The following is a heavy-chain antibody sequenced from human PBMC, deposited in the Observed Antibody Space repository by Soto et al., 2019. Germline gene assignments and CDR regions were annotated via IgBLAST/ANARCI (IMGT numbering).Heavy chain of an antibody. CDR3: AKGSYGRLRIPIFGVVSYVDV. J-gene: IGHJ6*03. D-gene: IGHD3-3*01. Sequence: GGSLRLSCAASGFTFSSYGMHWVRQAPGKGLEWVAVISYDGSNKYYADSVKGRFTISRDNSKNTLYLQMNSLRAEDTAVYYCAKGSYGRLRIPIFGVVSYVDVWGKGTTVTVSS. CDR1: GFTFSSYG. V-gene: IGHV3-30*18. CDR2: ISYDGSNK.